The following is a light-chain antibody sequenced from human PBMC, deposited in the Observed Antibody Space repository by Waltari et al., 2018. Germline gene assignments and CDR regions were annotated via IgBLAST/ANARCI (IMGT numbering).Light chain of an antibody. J-gene: IGKJ1*01. CDR2: DAS. CDR3: QQYGSSPWM. V-gene: IGKV3-20*01. Sequence: PGERATLSCRASQSITRNNLAWYQQIPGQAPRLLIYDASSRATGIPDRFSGSGSGTDFTLTVSRLEPADFAVYYCQQYGSSPWMFGQGTKVEIK. CDR1: QSITRNN.